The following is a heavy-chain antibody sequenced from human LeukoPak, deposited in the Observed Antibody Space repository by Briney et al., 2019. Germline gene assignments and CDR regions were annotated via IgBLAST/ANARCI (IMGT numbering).Heavy chain of an antibody. V-gene: IGHV1-46*01. D-gene: IGHD5-24*01. CDR2: INPSGSST. CDR1: GYSFTSHY. Sequence: ASVKVSCKASGYSFTSHYMHWVRQAPGQGLEWLGLINPSGSSTLYAQKFQGRVTMTRDMSTTTDYMELSSLRSEDTAVYYCARVPRDGYTVAAFDIWGQGTMVTVSS. J-gene: IGHJ3*02. CDR3: ARVPRDGYTVAAFDI.